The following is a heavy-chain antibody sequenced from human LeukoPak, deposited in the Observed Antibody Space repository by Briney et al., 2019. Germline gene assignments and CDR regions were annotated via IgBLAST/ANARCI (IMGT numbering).Heavy chain of an antibody. J-gene: IGHJ5*02. CDR3: ARGRFDP. CDR1: GFTFSSYD. CDR2: MSFSGSTI. Sequence: GGSLRLSCAASGFTFSSYDMNWVRQAPGKGLEWVSYMSFSGSTIYYADSVRGRFTISRDNTKSSLYLQMNSLTAEDTAVYYCARGRFDPWGQGTQVIVSS. V-gene: IGHV3-48*03.